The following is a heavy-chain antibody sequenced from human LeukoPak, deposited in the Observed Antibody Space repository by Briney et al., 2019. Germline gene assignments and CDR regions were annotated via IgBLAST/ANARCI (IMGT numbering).Heavy chain of an antibody. CDR2: IYYSGST. D-gene: IGHD3-3*01. J-gene: IGHJ5*02. CDR3: ARSPNVFFGDWFDP. V-gene: IGHV4-59*11. CDR1: GGSISSHY. Sequence: KPSETLSLTCTVSGGSISSHYWSWIRQPPGKGLEWIGYIYYSGSTNYNPSLKSRVTISVDTSKNQFSLKLSSVTAADTAVYYCARSPNVFFGDWFDPWRQGTLVTVSS.